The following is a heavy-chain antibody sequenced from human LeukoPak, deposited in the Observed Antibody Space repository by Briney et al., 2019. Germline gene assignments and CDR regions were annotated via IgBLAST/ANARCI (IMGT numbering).Heavy chain of an antibody. CDR2: ISYDGSNK. V-gene: IGHV3-30-3*01. CDR3: ARGATVVTADY. CDR1: GFTFSSYA. D-gene: IGHD4-23*01. J-gene: IGHJ4*02. Sequence: GGSLRLSSAASGFTFSSYAIHWVRQAPGKGLEWVAVISYDGSNKYYADSVKGRFTISRDNSKNTLYLQMNSLRAEDTAVYYCARGATVVTADYWGQGTLVTVSS.